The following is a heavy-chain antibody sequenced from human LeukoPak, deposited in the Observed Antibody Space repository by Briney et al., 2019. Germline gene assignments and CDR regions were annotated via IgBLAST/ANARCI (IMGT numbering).Heavy chain of an antibody. D-gene: IGHD3-22*01. CDR1: GFTVSSNY. V-gene: IGHV3-53*01. CDR3: AKGGSPYYYDSSGYYYA. J-gene: IGHJ4*02. CDR2: IYSGGST. Sequence: SGGSLRLSCAASGFTVSSNYMSWVRQAPGKGLEWVSVIYSGGSTYYADSVKGRFTISRHNSKNTLYLQMNSLRAEDTAVYYCAKGGSPYYYDSSGYYYAWGQGTLVTVSS.